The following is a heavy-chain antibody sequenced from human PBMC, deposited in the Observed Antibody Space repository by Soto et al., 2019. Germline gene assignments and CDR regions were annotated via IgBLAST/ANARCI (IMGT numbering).Heavy chain of an antibody. J-gene: IGHJ4*02. CDR3: ASTRGSSYDY. V-gene: IGHV3-53*01. Sequence: GGSLRLSCAASGFTVSGNYMSWVRQAPGKGLEWVSVIYNGGGTYYADSVKGRFTISRDNSKNTLYLQMDSLRAEDTAVYYCASTRGSSYDYWGQGTLVTVSS. CDR1: GFTVSGNY. D-gene: IGHD6-6*01. CDR2: IYNGGGT.